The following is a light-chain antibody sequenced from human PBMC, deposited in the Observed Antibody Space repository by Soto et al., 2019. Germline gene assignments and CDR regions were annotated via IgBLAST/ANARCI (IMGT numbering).Light chain of an antibody. CDR1: QSISSW. J-gene: IGKJ1*01. CDR3: QHYGGMWA. Sequence: DIKMTQSPSTLSASVGERVTITCRASQSISSWLAWYQQKPGKAPKLLIYKASSLESGVPSRFSGSGSGTEFTLTISSLQPDDFATYCCQHYGGMWAFGQGTKVDIK. CDR2: KAS. V-gene: IGKV1-5*03.